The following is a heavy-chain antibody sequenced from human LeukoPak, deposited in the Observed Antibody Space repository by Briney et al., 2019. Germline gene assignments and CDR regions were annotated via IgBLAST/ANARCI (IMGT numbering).Heavy chain of an antibody. CDR3: ARGTWSSSIDY. D-gene: IGHD6-6*01. V-gene: IGHV4-30-4*01. CDR2: IYYGGT. CDR1: GGSISSGYYY. Sequence: SEALSLTCTVSGGSISSGYYYWSWIRQPPGKGLEYIGYIYYGGTYYNPSLKSRVTISVDTSKNQFSLKLSSVTAADTAVYYCARGTWSSSIDYWGQGTLVTVSS. J-gene: IGHJ4*02.